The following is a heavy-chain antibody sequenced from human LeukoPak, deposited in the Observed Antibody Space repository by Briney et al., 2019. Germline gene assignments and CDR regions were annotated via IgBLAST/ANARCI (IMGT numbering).Heavy chain of an antibody. J-gene: IGHJ3*02. CDR3: ATERVSSWELQRRPRAFDI. D-gene: IGHD1-26*01. CDR1: GYTLTELY. CDR2: FDSENGET. V-gene: IGHV1-24*01. Sequence: ASVKVSCKVSGYTLTELYMHWVRQAPGKGLEWMGGFDSENGETKDAQRFQGRVTMTVDTSTDTAYMELSSLRSEDTAVYYCATERVSSWELQRRPRAFDIWGQGTMVTVSS.